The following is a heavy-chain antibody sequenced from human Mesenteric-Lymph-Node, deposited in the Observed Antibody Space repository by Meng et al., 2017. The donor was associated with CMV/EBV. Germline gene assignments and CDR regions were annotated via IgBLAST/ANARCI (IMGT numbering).Heavy chain of an antibody. CDR1: GGSISSSSYY. Sequence: GGSISSSSYYWGWIRQPPGKGLEWIGSFYYSGSTYYNPSLKSRVTISVDTSKNQFSLKLSSVTAADTAVYYCARETAYDSSGIFDYWGQGTLVTVSS. D-gene: IGHD3-22*01. V-gene: IGHV4-39*02. J-gene: IGHJ4*02. CDR3: ARETAYDSSGIFDY. CDR2: FYYSGST.